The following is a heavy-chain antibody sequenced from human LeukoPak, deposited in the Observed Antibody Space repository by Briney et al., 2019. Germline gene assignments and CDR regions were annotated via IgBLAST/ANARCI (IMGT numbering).Heavy chain of an antibody. Sequence: GGSLRLSCAASGFTFSSYSMNWVRQAPGKGLEWVSYISSSSRSIHYADSVKGRFTISRDNAKNSLYLQVNSLRVEDTAVYYCARESGYFDLWGRGTLVTVSS. CDR2: ISSSSRSI. CDR3: ARESGYFDL. V-gene: IGHV3-48*01. CDR1: GFTFSSYS. J-gene: IGHJ2*01.